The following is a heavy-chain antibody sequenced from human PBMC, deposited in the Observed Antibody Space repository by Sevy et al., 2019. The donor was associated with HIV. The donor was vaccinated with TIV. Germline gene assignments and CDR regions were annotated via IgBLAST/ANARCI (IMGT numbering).Heavy chain of an antibody. Sequence: GGSLRLSCAASGFTFSSYGIHWVRQAPGKGLEWVAVIGYDGNNKYYADSVKGRFIISRDNSKNTLYLQMNSLRAEDTAVYYCARDRGGYDSSGYLDYWGQGTLVTVSS. D-gene: IGHD3-22*01. CDR2: IGYDGNNK. V-gene: IGHV3-33*01. CDR3: ARDRGGYDSSGYLDY. CDR1: GFTFSSYG. J-gene: IGHJ4*02.